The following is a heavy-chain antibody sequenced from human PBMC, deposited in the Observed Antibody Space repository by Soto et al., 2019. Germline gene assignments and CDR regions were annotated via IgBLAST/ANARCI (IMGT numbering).Heavy chain of an antibody. Sequence: QVQLVESGGGVVQPGRSLRLSCAASGFTFSSYGMHWVRQAPGKGLEWVAVIWYDGSNKYYADSVKGRFTISRDNSKNTLYLQMTSLRAEDTAVYYCARDQQQLVKGMDVWGQGTTVTVSS. CDR1: GFTFSSYG. CDR3: ARDQQQLVKGMDV. CDR2: IWYDGSNK. V-gene: IGHV3-33*01. J-gene: IGHJ6*02. D-gene: IGHD6-13*01.